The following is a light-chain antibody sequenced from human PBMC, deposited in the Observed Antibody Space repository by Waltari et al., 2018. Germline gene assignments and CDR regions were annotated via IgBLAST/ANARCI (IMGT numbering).Light chain of an antibody. V-gene: IGKV3-15*01. Sequence: ETVMIQSPATLSVSPGERATLSCRASQSVSNNVSWFPQTLGQAPMLLSYAASSRRTNIPCRFGGSGSGTDFTLTISSLQAEDFAVYYCQQYNEWPYTFGQGTVLEI. J-gene: IGKJ2*01. CDR3: QQYNEWPYT. CDR1: QSVSNN. CDR2: AAS.